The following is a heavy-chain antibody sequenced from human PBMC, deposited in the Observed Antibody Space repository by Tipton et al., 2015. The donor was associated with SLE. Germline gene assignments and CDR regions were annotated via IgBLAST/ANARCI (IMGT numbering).Heavy chain of an antibody. J-gene: IGHJ4*02. CDR1: GGSISTYY. CDR3: ARSPSSGWEYYVDY. Sequence: TLSLTCSVSGGSISTYYWSWIRQSPGKGLEWIGYIYYIGSTNYNPSLQSRVTMSVDRSKNQFSLRLSSVTAADTAVYYCARSPSSGWEYYVDYWGQGTQVTVSS. CDR2: IYYIGST. D-gene: IGHD6-19*01. V-gene: IGHV4-59*08.